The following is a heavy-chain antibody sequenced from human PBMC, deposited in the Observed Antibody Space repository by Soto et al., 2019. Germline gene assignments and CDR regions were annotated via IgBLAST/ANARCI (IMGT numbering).Heavy chain of an antibody. Sequence: SETLSLTCAVYGGSFSGYYWSWIRQPPGKGLEWIGEINHSGSTNYNPSLKSRVTISVDTSKNQFSLKLSSVTAADTAVYYCARIGASTYDDFWSGYYHNGFDPWGQGTLVTVSS. J-gene: IGHJ5*02. D-gene: IGHD3-3*01. V-gene: IGHV4-34*01. CDR3: ARIGASTYDDFWSGYYHNGFDP. CDR1: GGSFSGYY. CDR2: INHSGST.